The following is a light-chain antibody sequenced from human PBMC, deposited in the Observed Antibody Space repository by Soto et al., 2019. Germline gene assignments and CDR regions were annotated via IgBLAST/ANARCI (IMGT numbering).Light chain of an antibody. CDR3: QQSYSTPLT. Sequence: DIQMTQSPSSLSASVRDRVTITCRASQSISIYLKWYQQKPGKAPNLLIYAASNLQSEVPTRLSGSGSGTDFTLTISSLQPEDFATYYRQQSYSTPLTFGGGTKVDIK. CDR1: QSISIY. J-gene: IGKJ4*01. V-gene: IGKV1-39*01. CDR2: AAS.